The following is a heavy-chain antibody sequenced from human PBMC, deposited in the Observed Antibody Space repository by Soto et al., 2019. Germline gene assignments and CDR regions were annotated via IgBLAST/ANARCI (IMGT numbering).Heavy chain of an antibody. CDR3: AGEPGSSSTDYYYGMDV. V-gene: IGHV1-2*02. CDR1: GYTFTGYY. CDR2: INPNSGGT. Sequence: GASVKVSCKASGYTFTGYYMHWVRRAPGQGLEWMGWINPNSGGTNYAQKFQGRVTMTRDTSISTAYMELSRLRSDDTAVYYCAGEPGSSSTDYYYGMDVWGQGTTVTVS. J-gene: IGHJ6*02. D-gene: IGHD6-6*01.